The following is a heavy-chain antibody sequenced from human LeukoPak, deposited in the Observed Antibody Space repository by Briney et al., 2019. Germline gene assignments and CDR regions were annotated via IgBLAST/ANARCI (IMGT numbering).Heavy chain of an antibody. Sequence: GGSLRLSCAASGFTFSDYAMNWFRQAPGKGLEWVSVISGSGGSTYYADSVKGRFTISRDNSKNTLYLQMNSLRAEDTAAYYCAKEGCTSTNCNSNWWGQGTLVTVSS. CDR2: ISGSGGST. CDR3: AKEGCTSTNCNSNW. V-gene: IGHV3-23*01. J-gene: IGHJ4*02. CDR1: GFTFSDYA. D-gene: IGHD2-2*02.